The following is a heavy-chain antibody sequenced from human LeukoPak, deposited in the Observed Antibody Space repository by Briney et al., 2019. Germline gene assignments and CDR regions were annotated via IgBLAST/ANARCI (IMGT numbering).Heavy chain of an antibody. CDR2: ISGSGGST. CDR1: GFTVSSNY. V-gene: IGHV3-23*01. Sequence: GGSLRLSCAASGFTVSSNYMSWVRQAPGKGLEWVSAISGSGGSTYYADSVKGRFTISRDNSKNTLYLQMNSLRAEDTAVYYCAKDLYYDILTGYSVWGQGTLVTVSS. CDR3: AKDLYYDILTGYSV. J-gene: IGHJ4*02. D-gene: IGHD3-9*01.